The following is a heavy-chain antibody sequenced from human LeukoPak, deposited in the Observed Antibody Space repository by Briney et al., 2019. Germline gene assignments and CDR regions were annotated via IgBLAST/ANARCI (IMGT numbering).Heavy chain of an antibody. CDR3: VKDRVPDGSYSVGH. V-gene: IGHV3-23*01. J-gene: IGHJ4*02. Sequence: GGSLRPSCAASGFNFNIYAMNWVRQAPGKGMEWVSLITGNAGAVHHADSVKGRFTISRDNSKSKLYVDMNSLRDEDTAVYYCVKDRVPDGSYSVGHWGQGPMVAVSS. D-gene: IGHD2-2*03. CDR1: GFNFNIYA. CDR2: ITGNAGAV.